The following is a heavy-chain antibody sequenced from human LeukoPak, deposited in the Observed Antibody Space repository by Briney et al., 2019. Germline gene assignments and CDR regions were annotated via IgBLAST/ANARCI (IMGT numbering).Heavy chain of an antibody. J-gene: IGHJ4*02. CDR2: IIPIFGTA. Sequence: ASVKVSCKASGYTFTSYYMHWVRQAPGQGLEWMGGIIPIFGTADYAQKFQGRVTITADESTSTAYMELNSLRSEDTAVYYCARDPSMSRGENTPYFDYWGQGTLVTVSS. CDR3: ARDPSMSRGENTPYFDY. D-gene: IGHD3-10*01. CDR1: GYTFTSYY. V-gene: IGHV1-69*13.